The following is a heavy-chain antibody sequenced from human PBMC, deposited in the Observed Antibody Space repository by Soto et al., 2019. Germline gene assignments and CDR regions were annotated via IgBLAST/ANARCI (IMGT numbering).Heavy chain of an antibody. J-gene: IGHJ4*02. D-gene: IGHD2-2*02. CDR2: ISGSGGST. CDR1: GFTFSSYA. V-gene: IGHV3-23*01. Sequence: GGSLRLSCAASGFTFSSYAMSWVRRAPGKGLEWVSAISGSGGSTYYADSVKGRFTISRDNSKNTLYLQMNSLRAEDTAVYYCAKTDIVVVPAAIGYWGQGTLVTVSS. CDR3: AKTDIVVVPAAIGY.